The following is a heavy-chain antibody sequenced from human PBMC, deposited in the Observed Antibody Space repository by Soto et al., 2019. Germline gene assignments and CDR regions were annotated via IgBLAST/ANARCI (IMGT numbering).Heavy chain of an antibody. V-gene: IGHV3-30*03. CDR2: ISYDGSNK. D-gene: IGHD5-12*01. CDR1: GFTFSSYG. Sequence: GGSLRLSCAASGFTFSSYGMHWVRQAPGKGLEWVAVISYDGSNKYYADSVKGRFTISRDNSKNTLYLQMNSLRAEDTAVYYCARSRGHSGYLYYFDYWGQGTLVTVSS. CDR3: ARSRGHSGYLYYFDY. J-gene: IGHJ4*02.